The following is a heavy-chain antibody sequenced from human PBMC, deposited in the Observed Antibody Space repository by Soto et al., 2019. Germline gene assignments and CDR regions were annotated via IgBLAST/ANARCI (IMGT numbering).Heavy chain of an antibody. CDR1: GGSFIGYY. CDR2: INHSGST. V-gene: IGHV4-34*01. CDR3: ARRPLYRRNYYYYYMDV. Sequence: SETLSLTCAVYGGSFIGYYWSWIRQPPGKGLEWIGEINHSGSTNYNPSLKSRVTISVDTSKNQFSLKLSSVTAADTAVYYCARRPLYRRNYYYYYMDVWGKGTTVTVSS. D-gene: IGHD2-2*02. J-gene: IGHJ6*03.